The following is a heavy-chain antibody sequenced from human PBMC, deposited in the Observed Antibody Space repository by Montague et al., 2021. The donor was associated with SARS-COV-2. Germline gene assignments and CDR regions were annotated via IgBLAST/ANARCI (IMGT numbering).Heavy chain of an antibody. V-gene: IGHV4-34*01. D-gene: IGHD1-26*01. CDR3: ARGAVVGARAFYYYYGMDV. CDR1: GGSFSGYY. CDR2: INHSGST. J-gene: IGHJ6*02. Sequence: SETLSLTCAVYGGSFSGYYWSWIRQPPGKGLEWIGEINHSGSTNYNPSLKSRVTISVDTSKNQFSLKLSSVTAADTAVYYCARGAVVGARAFYYYYGMDVWGQGTTVTVSS.